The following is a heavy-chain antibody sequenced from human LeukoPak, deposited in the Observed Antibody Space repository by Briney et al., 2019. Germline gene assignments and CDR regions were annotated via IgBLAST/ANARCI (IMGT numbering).Heavy chain of an antibody. J-gene: IGHJ3*02. CDR2: ISSRASNI. Sequence: GGSLRLSCAASGFTFSSFEMNWVRQAPGKGLEWVSYISSRASNINYADSVKGRFTISRDNAKNSLYLQMNSLRAEDTAVYYCASVTIAVADDDAFDIWGQGTMVTVSS. V-gene: IGHV3-48*03. CDR3: ASVTIAVADDDAFDI. D-gene: IGHD6-19*01. CDR1: GFTFSSFE.